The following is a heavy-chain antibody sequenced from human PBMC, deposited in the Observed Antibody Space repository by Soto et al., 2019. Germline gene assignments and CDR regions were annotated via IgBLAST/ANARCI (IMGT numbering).Heavy chain of an antibody. D-gene: IGHD1-26*01. CDR3: AGGRVDFQSIQPQYNRRLWYDP. Sequence: SETLSLTCAVYGGSFSGFSWSWIRQPPGKGLEWIGEINHSGGIDYNPSLKSRVTISLDTSKKQFSLKLTSMTAADTAVYFCAGGRVDFQSIQPQYNRRLWYDPWGEGIRDTVYS. J-gene: IGHJ5*02. CDR2: INHSGGI. V-gene: IGHV4-34*01. CDR1: GGSFSGFS.